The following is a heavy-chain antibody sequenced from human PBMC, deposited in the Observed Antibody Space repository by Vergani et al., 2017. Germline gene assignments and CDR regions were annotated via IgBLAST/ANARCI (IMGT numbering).Heavy chain of an antibody. CDR1: GFTFSDIW. J-gene: IGHJ4*02. CDR3: AWLRFSTVDY. Sequence: EVRLVESGGSLIQPGGSLRLSCVASGFTFSDIWMHWVRQVPGKGLEWISRINSDGSVVTYADSVEGRFTISRDNAKNTLYLQMNSLRAEDTAVYYCAWLRFSTVDYWGQGTLVTVSS. D-gene: IGHD5-12*01. CDR2: INSDGSVV. V-gene: IGHV3-74*03.